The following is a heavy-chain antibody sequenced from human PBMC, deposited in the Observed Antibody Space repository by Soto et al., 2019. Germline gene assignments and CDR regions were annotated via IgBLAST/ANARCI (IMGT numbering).Heavy chain of an antibody. J-gene: IGHJ3*02. CDR3: ARDLPCDILTGPFDAFDI. CDR2: ISGGSTTI. V-gene: IGHV3-48*03. Sequence: EVQLVESGGGLVQPGGSLRLSCAASGFRFSSCEMNWVRQTPGKGLEWVSYISGGSTTIYYADSVKGRFTISRDNARNSLFLQMNSLRTEDTAVYYCARDLPCDILTGPFDAFDIWGQGTMVTVSS. CDR1: GFRFSSCE. D-gene: IGHD3-9*01.